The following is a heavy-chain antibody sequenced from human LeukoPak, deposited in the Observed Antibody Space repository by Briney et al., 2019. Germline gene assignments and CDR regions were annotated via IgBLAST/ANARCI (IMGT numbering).Heavy chain of an antibody. J-gene: IGHJ4*02. CDR3: TTDLLDY. Sequence: GGSLRLSCAASGFIVSTAGFPFNNAWMSWVRQAPGKGLEWVGRIKSKSDGGTTDYGAPVKDRFTFSRDESKNTVYLQMNSLKSEDTAVYYCTTDLLDYWGQGTLVTVSS. CDR1: GFIVSTAGFPFNNAW. V-gene: IGHV3-15*01. CDR2: IKSKSDGGTT.